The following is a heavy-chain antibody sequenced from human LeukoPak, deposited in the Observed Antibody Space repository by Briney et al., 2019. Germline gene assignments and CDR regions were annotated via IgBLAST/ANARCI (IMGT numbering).Heavy chain of an antibody. D-gene: IGHD6-19*01. J-gene: IGHJ4*02. CDR3: ARHPAGGYSSGWSLDY. CDR1: GSIFTSYW. CDR2: IYPGDSDT. Sequence: GASLQISCQGSGSIFTSYWIGWVRQLPGKGLEWMGIIYPGDSDTRYSPSFQGQVTISAAKSISTAYLQWSSLKASDTAMYYCARHPAGGYSSGWSLDYWGQGTLVTISS. V-gene: IGHV5-51*01.